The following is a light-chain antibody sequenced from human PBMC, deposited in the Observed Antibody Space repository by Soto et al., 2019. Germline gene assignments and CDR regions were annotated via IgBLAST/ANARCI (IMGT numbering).Light chain of an antibody. CDR2: GAS. CDR1: QGISNY. J-gene: IGKJ1*01. V-gene: IGKV1-27*01. Sequence: DIQMTQSPSSLSASEGDRVTITCRASQGISNYLAWYQQKPGKVPKLLIYGASTLHSGVPSRFSGGGSGTDFTLTISSLQPEDVATYYCQKYNKAPWTFGPGTRVEIK. CDR3: QKYNKAPWT.